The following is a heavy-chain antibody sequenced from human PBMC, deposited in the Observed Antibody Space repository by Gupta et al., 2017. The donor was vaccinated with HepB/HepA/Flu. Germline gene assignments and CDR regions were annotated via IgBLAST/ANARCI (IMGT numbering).Heavy chain of an antibody. J-gene: IGHJ4*02. CDR1: GFTFSGYW. CDR2: IKGEGSEK. Sequence: EVLLVESGGGLVQPGGSLRLSCAASGFTFSGYWMTWVRQAPGKGLEWVAYIKGEGSEKYYVDSVKGRFTISRDNAKYSLYLQMSSLRVEDTAIYYCARVRNGFYFDYWGQGTLVTASS. V-gene: IGHV3-7*01. CDR3: ARVRNGFYFDY. D-gene: IGHD3-3*01.